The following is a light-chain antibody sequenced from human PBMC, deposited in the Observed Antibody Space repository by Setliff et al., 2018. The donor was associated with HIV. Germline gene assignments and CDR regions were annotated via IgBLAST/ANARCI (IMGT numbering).Light chain of an antibody. Sequence: SYELTQPPSVSVAPGKTARITCGGNNIGSKSVHWYQQKPGQAPVLVIYYDSDRPSGIPERFSGSNSGNTATLTISRVEAGDEADYYCQVWDSSSDHYVFGPGP. V-gene: IGLV3-21*04. J-gene: IGLJ1*01. CDR3: QVWDSSSDHYV. CDR1: NIGSKS. CDR2: YDS.